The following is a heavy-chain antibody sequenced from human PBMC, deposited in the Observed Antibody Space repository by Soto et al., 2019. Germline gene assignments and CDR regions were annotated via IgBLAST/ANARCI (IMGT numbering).Heavy chain of an antibody. Sequence: GGSLRLSCAASGFTFSSYAMSWVRQAPGKGLEWVSAISGSGGSTYYADSVKGRFTISRDNSKNTLYLQMNSLRAEDTAVYYCAKVDRAYSSSTPQPHDYWGQGTLVTVSS. D-gene: IGHD6-6*01. CDR2: ISGSGGST. CDR1: GFTFSSYA. V-gene: IGHV3-23*01. J-gene: IGHJ4*02. CDR3: AKVDRAYSSSTPQPHDY.